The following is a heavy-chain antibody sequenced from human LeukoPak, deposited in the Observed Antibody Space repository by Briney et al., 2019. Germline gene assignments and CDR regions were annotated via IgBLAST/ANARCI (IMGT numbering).Heavy chain of an antibody. CDR1: GFTFDDYA. Sequence: GRSLRLSCAASGFTFDDYAMHWVRQAPGKGLEWVSGISWNSGSIGYADSVKGRFTISRDNAKNSLYLQMNSLRAEDTALYYCAKGEEWGLLSSYFDYWGQGTLVTVSS. D-gene: IGHD1-26*01. J-gene: IGHJ4*02. V-gene: IGHV3-9*01. CDR3: AKGEEWGLLSSYFDY. CDR2: ISWNSGSI.